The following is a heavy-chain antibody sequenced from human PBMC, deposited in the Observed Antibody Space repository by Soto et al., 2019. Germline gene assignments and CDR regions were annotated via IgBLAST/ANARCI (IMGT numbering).Heavy chain of an antibody. CDR3: ARGYRQTPVY. CDR2: INHSGST. Sequence: QVQLQQWGAGLLKPSETLSLTCAVYGGSFSGYYWSWIRQPPGKGPEWIGEINHSGSTNYNPSLKSRVAISVDTSKNQFSLKLSSVTAADTAIYYCARGYRQTPVYWGQGTLVTVSS. D-gene: IGHD2-15*01. CDR1: GGSFSGYY. J-gene: IGHJ4*02. V-gene: IGHV4-34*01.